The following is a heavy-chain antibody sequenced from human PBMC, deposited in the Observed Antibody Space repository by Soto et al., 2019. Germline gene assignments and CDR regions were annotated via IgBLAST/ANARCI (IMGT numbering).Heavy chain of an antibody. V-gene: IGHV3-21*01. Sequence: EVQLVESGGGLVKPGVSLRLSCAASGFTFSSYSMNWVRQAPGKGLEWVSSISSSSSYIYYADSVKGRFTISRDNAKNSLYLPMNNLRAEDTAVYYCARGNDILTGYYGLDYWGQGTLVTVSS. CDR1: GFTFSSYS. CDR3: ARGNDILTGYYGLDY. J-gene: IGHJ4*02. CDR2: ISSSSSYI. D-gene: IGHD3-9*01.